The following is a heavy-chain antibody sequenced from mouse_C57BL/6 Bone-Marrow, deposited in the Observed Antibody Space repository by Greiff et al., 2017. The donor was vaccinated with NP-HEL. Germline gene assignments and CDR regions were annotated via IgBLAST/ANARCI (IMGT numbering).Heavy chain of an antibody. CDR3: ARHGWGSSSSV. J-gene: IGHJ1*03. CDR1: GFTFSDYY. D-gene: IGHD1-1*01. Sequence: EVKLVESGGGLVQPGGSLKLSCAASGFTFSDYYMYWVRQTPEKRLEWVAYISNGGGSTYYPDTVKGRFTISRDNAKNTLYLQMSRLKSEDTAMYYCARHGWGSSSSVWGTGTTVTVSS. CDR2: ISNGGGST. V-gene: IGHV5-12*01.